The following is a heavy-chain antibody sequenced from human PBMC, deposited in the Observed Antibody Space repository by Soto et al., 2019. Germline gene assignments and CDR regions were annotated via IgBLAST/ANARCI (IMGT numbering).Heavy chain of an antibody. CDR2: FYYSGST. V-gene: IGHV4-39*01. CDR3: ARAYYATGGYFWFDP. CDR1: GASISSSTYY. J-gene: IGHJ5*02. Sequence: SETLSLTCTVSGASISSSTYYWGWIRQPPGKGLEWIGSFYYSGSTYYNPSLKSRVTISVDTSKNQFSLNMNSVTAADTAVYSCARAYYATGGYFWFDPWGQGTLVTVSS. D-gene: IGHD3-22*01.